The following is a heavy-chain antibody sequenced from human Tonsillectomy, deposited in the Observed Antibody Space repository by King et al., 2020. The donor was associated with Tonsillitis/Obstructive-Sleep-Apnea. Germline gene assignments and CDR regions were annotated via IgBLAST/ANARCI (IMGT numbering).Heavy chain of an antibody. Sequence: VQLVESGGGLVQPGGSLRLSCVASGVTFSSYWMHWVRQAPGKGLVWVSRINVDGHVYSDGSRTCYADYVKGRFTVSRDNAKNTLYLQMNSLRAEDTAVYYCAREIEGKGNWYIDLWGRGNLVTVSS. CDR2: INVDGHVYSDGSRT. J-gene: IGHJ2*01. CDR1: GVTFSSYW. V-gene: IGHV3-74*01. CDR3: AREIEGKGNWYIDL. D-gene: IGHD3-10*01.